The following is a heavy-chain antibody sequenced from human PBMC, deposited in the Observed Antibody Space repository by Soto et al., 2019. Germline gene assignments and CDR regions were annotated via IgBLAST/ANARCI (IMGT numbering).Heavy chain of an antibody. Sequence: PSETLSLTCTVSGGSISSGDYYWNWIRQPPGKGLDWIGYIFYSDTTYYNPSLKSRVTISLDTSKNQFSLRLSSVTAADTAVYYCARGHGDYYFDYWGQGTLVTVSS. D-gene: IGHD4-17*01. V-gene: IGHV4-30-4*01. J-gene: IGHJ4*02. CDR2: IFYSDTT. CDR1: GGSISSGDYY. CDR3: ARGHGDYYFDY.